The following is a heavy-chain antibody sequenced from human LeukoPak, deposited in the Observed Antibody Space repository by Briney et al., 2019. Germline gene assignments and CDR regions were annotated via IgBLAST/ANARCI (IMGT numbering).Heavy chain of an antibody. V-gene: IGHV4-38-2*01. CDR3: ARAHVAATRFWAPSHFDY. Sequence: GSLRLSCAASGFIFSDYYMSWIRQAPGKGLEWIGSIYYSGSTYYNPSLKSRVTISVDTSKNQFSLKLSSVTAADTAVYYCARAHVAATRFWAPSHFDYWGQGTLVTVSS. CDR1: GFIFSDYY. D-gene: IGHD2-15*01. J-gene: IGHJ4*02. CDR2: IYYSGST.